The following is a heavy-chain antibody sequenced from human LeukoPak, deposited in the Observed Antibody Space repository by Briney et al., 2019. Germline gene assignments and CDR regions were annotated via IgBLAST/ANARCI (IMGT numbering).Heavy chain of an antibody. CDR3: ASKGSSWKLDY. Sequence: GGSLRLSCAASGFTFSSYSMNWVRQAPGKGLEWVSSISSSSSYIYYADSVKGRFTISRDDAKNSLYLQMNSLRAEDTAVYYCASKGSSWKLDYWGQGTLVTVSS. CDR2: ISSSSSYI. CDR1: GFTFSSYS. J-gene: IGHJ4*02. V-gene: IGHV3-21*01. D-gene: IGHD6-13*01.